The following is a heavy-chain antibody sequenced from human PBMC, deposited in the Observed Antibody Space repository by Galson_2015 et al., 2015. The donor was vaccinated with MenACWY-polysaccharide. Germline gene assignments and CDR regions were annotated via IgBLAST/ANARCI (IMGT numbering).Heavy chain of an antibody. D-gene: IGHD6-6*01. Sequence: CAISGDSVSTHSVAWNGIRQAPSRGLEGLGRIYYRSKWYNDYAVSVKSRITINPDTSKNQFSLQLNSVTPEDTAVYYCARAARPFIGFQHWGLSTLVTVSS. CDR3: ARAARPFIGFQH. CDR2: IYYRSKWYN. CDR1: GDSVSTHSVA. J-gene: IGHJ1*01. V-gene: IGHV6-1*01.